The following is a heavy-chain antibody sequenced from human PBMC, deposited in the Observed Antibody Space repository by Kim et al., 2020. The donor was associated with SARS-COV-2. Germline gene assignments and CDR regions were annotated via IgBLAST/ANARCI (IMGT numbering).Heavy chain of an antibody. V-gene: IGHV4-4*07. Sequence: PSLKGRVTTSVDTSKNQFSLKLSSVTAADTAVYYWARVSNWDYYYYGMDVWGQGTTVTVSS. D-gene: IGHD3-16*01. J-gene: IGHJ6*02. CDR3: ARVSNWDYYYYGMDV.